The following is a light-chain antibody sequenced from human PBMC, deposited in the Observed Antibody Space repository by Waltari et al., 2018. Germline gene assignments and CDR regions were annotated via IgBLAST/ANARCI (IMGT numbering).Light chain of an antibody. V-gene: IGKV1-5*03. CDR3: QQYNTYST. Sequence: DIQMTQFPSTLSASVGDRVTITCRASQSVSSWLAWYQQKPGKAPKLLIYKASTLEGGGPSRFSGSGSGTEFTLTISSLQPDDFATYYCQQYNTYSTFGQGTKVDIK. CDR1: QSVSSW. J-gene: IGKJ1*01. CDR2: KAS.